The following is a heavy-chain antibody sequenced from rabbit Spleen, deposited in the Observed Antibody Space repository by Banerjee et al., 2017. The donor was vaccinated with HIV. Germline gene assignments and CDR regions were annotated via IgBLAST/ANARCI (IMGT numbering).Heavy chain of an antibody. CDR3: ARDSAGREDFNL. CDR1: GLDFSSSYW. Sequence: EQLGEYGGDLVQPEGSLTLTCTASGLDFSSSYWICWVRQAPGKGLEWIACIDVIKSGSTYYASWAKGRFTISKTSSTTVTLQMTSLTAADTATYFCARDSAGREDFNLWGPGTLVTVS. CDR2: IDVIKSGST. D-gene: IGHD4-2*01. V-gene: IGHV1S45*01. J-gene: IGHJ4*01.